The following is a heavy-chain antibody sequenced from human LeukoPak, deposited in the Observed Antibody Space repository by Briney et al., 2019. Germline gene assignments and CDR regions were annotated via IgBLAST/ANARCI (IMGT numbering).Heavy chain of an antibody. V-gene: IGHV4-34*01. D-gene: IGHD2-2*01. CDR1: GGSFSGYY. Sequence: SETLSLTCAVYGGSFSGYYWSWIRQPPGKGLEWIGEINHSGSTNYNPSLKSRVTISVDTSKNQFSLKLRSVTAADTAVYYCARGRCSSTSCYARARHDAFDIWGQGTMVTVSS. J-gene: IGHJ3*02. CDR3: ARGRCSSTSCYARARHDAFDI. CDR2: INHSGST.